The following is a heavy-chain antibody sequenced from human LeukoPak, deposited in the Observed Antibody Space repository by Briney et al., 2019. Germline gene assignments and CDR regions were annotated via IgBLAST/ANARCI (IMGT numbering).Heavy chain of an antibody. CDR3: ARDGEATTPADY. CDR1: GFTFSNAW. CDR2: ISSSSSYI. D-gene: IGHD5-12*01. V-gene: IGHV3-21*01. Sequence: PGGSLRLSCAASGFTFSNAWMSWVRQAPGKGLEWVSSISSSSSYIYYADSVKGRFTISRDNAKNSLYLQMNSLRAEDTAVYYCARDGEATTPADYWGQGTLVTVSS. J-gene: IGHJ4*02.